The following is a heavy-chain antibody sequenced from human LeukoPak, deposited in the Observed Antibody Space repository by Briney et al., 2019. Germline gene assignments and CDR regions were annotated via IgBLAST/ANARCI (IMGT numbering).Heavy chain of an antibody. CDR3: ARRGDYCDSSGYYYFDY. D-gene: IGHD3-22*01. J-gene: IGHJ4*02. V-gene: IGHV4-39*01. CDR2: IYYSGST. Sequence: SETLSLTCTVSGGSISSSSYYWGWIRQPPGKGLEWIGSIYYSGSTYYNPSLKSRVTISVDTSKNQFSLKLSSVTAADTAVYYCARRGDYCDSSGYYYFDYWGQGTLVTVSS. CDR1: GGSISSSSYY.